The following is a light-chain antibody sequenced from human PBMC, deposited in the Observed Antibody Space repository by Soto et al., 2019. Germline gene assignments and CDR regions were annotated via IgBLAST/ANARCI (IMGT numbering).Light chain of an antibody. CDR2: GAS. Sequence: ERVMTQSPATLTVSPGERATLSCRASETVSINLAWYQQKPGQAPRLLIYGASTRATGVPARFSGSGSVTEFTLTISSLQSEDFAVYYCQQYNYWPYTFGQGTKLDIK. V-gene: IGKV3-15*01. CDR3: QQYNYWPYT. CDR1: ETVSIN. J-gene: IGKJ2*01.